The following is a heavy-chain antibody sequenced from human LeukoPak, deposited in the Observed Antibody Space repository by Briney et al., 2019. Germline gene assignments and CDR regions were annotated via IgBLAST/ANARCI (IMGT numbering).Heavy chain of an antibody. Sequence: SETLSLTCTVSGGSISSYYWSWIRQPPGKGLEWIGYIYYSGSTNYNPSLKSRVTISVDTSKNQFSLKLGSVTAADTAVYYCARHADQYYDFWSGYLTGFDYWGQGTLVTVSS. V-gene: IGHV4-59*08. D-gene: IGHD3-3*01. CDR2: IYYSGST. CDR3: ARHADQYYDFWSGYLTGFDY. CDR1: GGSISSYY. J-gene: IGHJ4*02.